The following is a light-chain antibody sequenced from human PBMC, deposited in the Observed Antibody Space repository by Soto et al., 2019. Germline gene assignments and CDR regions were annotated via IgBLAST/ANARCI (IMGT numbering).Light chain of an antibody. CDR2: GAS. J-gene: IGKJ4*01. CDR1: QSVSSTD. V-gene: IGKV3-20*01. Sequence: EIVLTQSPGTLSLSPGERATLSCRASQSVSSTDLVGYQQKPGQAPSLLIYGASSRATGIPDRFSVCGSGSDFTLTNTGPVPIYCVVYYYEQFGNCVRYFGRGTQV. CDR3: EQFGNCVRY.